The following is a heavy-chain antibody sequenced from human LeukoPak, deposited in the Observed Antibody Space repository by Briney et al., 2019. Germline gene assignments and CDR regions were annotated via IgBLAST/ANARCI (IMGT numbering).Heavy chain of an antibody. CDR3: ARARVERYYYYYMDV. CDR1: GGSISSYY. J-gene: IGHJ6*03. D-gene: IGHD6-25*01. V-gene: IGHV4-59*01. Sequence: SETLSLTCTVSGGSISSYYWSWIRQPPGKGLEWIGYIYYSGSTNYNPSLKSRVTMSVDTSKNQFSLKLSSVTAADTAVYYCARARVERYYYYYMDVWGKGTTVTISS. CDR2: IYYSGST.